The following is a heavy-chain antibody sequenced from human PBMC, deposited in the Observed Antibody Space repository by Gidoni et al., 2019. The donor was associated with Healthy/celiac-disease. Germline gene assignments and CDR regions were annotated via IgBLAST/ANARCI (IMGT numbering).Heavy chain of an antibody. V-gene: IGHV3-11*01. CDR1: GFTFSDDY. J-gene: IGHJ4*02. CDR3: AREYSSPQGLGY. D-gene: IGHD6-13*01. CDR2: ISSSGTTI. Sequence: QVQLVESGGGLVKPGGSLRLSCAASGFTFSDDYMSWLRQAPGKGLECVSDISSSGTTIYYADSVNGRFTISRYNAKNSLYLQMNSLRAEDTAVYYCAREYSSPQGLGYWGQGTLVTVSS.